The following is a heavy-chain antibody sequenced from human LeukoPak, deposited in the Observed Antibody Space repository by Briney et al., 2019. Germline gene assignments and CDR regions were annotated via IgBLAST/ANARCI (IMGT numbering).Heavy chain of an antibody. V-gene: IGHV3-23*01. CDR2: IGGRDGST. J-gene: IGHJ4*02. CDR1: GFTSSSYG. D-gene: IGHD3-10*01. CDR3: AKGHYYGSGSLDY. Sequence: GGSLRLSCAASGFTSSSYGMSWVRQAPGKGLEWVSAIGGRDGSTYYADSVKGRFTISRDNSKNTLYVQMNSLRAEDTAVYYCAKGHYYGSGSLDYWGQGTLVTVSS.